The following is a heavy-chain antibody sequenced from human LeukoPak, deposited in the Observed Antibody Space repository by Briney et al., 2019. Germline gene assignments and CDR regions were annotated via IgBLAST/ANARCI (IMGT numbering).Heavy chain of an antibody. CDR2: VSAYNGNT. V-gene: IGHV1-18*01. CDR3: ARGPLSGSYGDY. Sequence: ASVKVSCKASGYSFTSYGISWVRQAPGQGLEWMGWVSAYNGNTDYAQKFQGRVTMTTDTSTTTAYMELRSLKSDDTAVYYCARGPLSGSYGDYWSQGTLVTVSS. CDR1: GYSFTSYG. J-gene: IGHJ4*02. D-gene: IGHD1-26*01.